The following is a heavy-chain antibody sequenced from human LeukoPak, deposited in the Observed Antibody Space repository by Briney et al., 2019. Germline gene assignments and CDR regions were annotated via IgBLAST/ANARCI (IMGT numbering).Heavy chain of an antibody. CDR1: GGTFSSSA. J-gene: IGHJ3*02. CDR3: ARPTRDGYNYDAFDI. D-gene: IGHD5-24*01. CDR2: IFPILDIT. Sequence: GSSVKLSCTASGGTFSSSALSWVRQAPGQGLEWMGRIFPILDITNYAQKFQGRVSITADRSTNTAYMDLSSLRSEDTAMFYCARPTRDGYNYDAFDIWGQGTMVTVSS. V-gene: IGHV1-69*04.